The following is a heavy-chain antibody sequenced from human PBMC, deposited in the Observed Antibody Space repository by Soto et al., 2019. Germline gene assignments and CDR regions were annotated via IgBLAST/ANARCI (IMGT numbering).Heavy chain of an antibody. CDR3: ARDRWELLFDY. V-gene: IGHV4-59*01. J-gene: IGHJ4*02. CDR2: IYYSGST. Sequence: PSETLFLTCTVSGGSISSYYWSWIRQPPGKGLEWIGYIYYSGSTNYNPSLKSRVTISVDTSKNQFSLKLSSVTAADTAVYYCARDRWELLFDYWGQGTLVTVSS. CDR1: GGSISSYY. D-gene: IGHD1-26*01.